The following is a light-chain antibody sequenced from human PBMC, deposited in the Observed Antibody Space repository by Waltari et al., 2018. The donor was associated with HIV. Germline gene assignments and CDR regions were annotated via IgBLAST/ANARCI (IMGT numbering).Light chain of an antibody. CDR1: SRDVGGVHY. CDR2: DVN. J-gene: IGLJ1*01. CDR3: SSYTSSNTLYV. Sequence: QSALTQPASVSGSPGQSITISCTGTSRDVGGVHYVSCYPQHPGKAPKLMIYDVNNRPSGISNRFSGSKSGNTASLTISGLQAEDEADYYCSSYTSSNTLYVFGTGTKVTVL. V-gene: IGLV2-14*03.